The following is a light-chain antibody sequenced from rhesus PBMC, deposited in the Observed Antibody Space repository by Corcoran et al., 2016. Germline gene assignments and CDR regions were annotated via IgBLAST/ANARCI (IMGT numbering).Light chain of an antibody. Sequence: DIQMTQSPSSLSASVGDRVTITCRTSENGNNYLNWSQQKTGKAPNLLIYKASTLQSGVPSRFSCIGSGTDYTFTISSLQPEDVATYYCQHGYGTPFTFGPGTKLVIK. CDR1: ENGNNY. CDR2: KAS. J-gene: IGKJ3*01. V-gene: IGKV1-74*01. CDR3: QHGYGTPFT.